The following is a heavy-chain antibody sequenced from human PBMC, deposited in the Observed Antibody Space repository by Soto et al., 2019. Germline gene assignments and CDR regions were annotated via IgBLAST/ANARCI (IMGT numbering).Heavy chain of an antibody. J-gene: IGHJ4*02. CDR3: AKRLEYCSSPDSDTSFYY. V-gene: IGHV3-23*01. D-gene: IGHD6-6*01. CDR1: GFTFSSYA. CDR2: ISGSGGST. Sequence: GGSLRLSCAASGFTFSSYAMSWVRQAPGKGLEWVSAISGSGGSTYYADSVKGRFTISRDNSKNTLYLQMNSLRAEYTAVYYSAKRLEYCSSPDSDTSFYYWGQGALVTV.